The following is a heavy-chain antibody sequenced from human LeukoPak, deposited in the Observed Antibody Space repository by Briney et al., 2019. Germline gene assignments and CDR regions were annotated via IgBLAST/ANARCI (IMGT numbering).Heavy chain of an antibody. Sequence: SETLSLTCTVSGGPISSYYWSWIRQPAGKGLEWIGRIYTSGSTNYNPSLKSRVTISVDMSKNQLSLRLTSVTAADTAVYFCVARVEWGIYGSGRPDTFDIWGQGTMVTVSS. CDR2: IYTSGST. D-gene: IGHD3-10*01. V-gene: IGHV4-4*07. J-gene: IGHJ3*02. CDR1: GGPISSYY. CDR3: VARVEWGIYGSGRPDTFDI.